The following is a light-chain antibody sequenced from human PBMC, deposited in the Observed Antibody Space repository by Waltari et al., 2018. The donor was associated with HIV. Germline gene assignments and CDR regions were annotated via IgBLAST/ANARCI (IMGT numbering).Light chain of an antibody. CDR1: SPHIGSDD. CDR2: RSN. V-gene: IGLV1-47*01. Sequence: QYVLTHPPSASGTPGTRVALSCSGRSPHIGSDDVSWYQQLPGTAPKVLIYRSNQRPSGFPVRFSGSKSGTSASLAISSLRSEDEADYYCATWDDSLSGPVFGGGTKLTVL. J-gene: IGLJ3*02. CDR3: ATWDDSLSGPV.